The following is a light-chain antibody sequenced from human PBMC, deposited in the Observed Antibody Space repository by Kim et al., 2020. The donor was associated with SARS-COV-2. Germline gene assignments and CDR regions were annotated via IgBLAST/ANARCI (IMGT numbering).Light chain of an antibody. CDR3: AAWDDSLNGRV. V-gene: IGLV1-44*01. Sequence: GQRVTISCSGSSPNSGSNNVNWYLQLPGSSPKLLIYNNNERPSGVPDRVSGSKSGTSASLAISGLQSDDEATYYCAAWDDSLNGRVFGGGTQLTVL. CDR1: SPNSGSNN. J-gene: IGLJ3*02. CDR2: NNN.